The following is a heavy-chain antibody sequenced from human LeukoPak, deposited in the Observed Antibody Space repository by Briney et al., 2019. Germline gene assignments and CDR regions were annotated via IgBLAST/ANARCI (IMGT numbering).Heavy chain of an antibody. CDR2: ISGSGEYT. CDR3: AKDSSYGNYYYYGMDV. D-gene: IGHD5-18*01. CDR1: GFTFSSYA. J-gene: IGHJ6*02. V-gene: IGHV3-23*01. Sequence: QSGGPLRLSCAASGFTFSSYAMTWVRQTPAKGLEWVSTISGSGEYTYYPDSVKGRFTISRDNSKNTLYLQMNSLRAEDTALYYCAKDSSYGNYYYYGMDVWGQGTTVTVSS.